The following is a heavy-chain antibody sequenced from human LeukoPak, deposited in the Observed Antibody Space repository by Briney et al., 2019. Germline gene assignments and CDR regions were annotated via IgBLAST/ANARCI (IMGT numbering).Heavy chain of an antibody. D-gene: IGHD6-19*01. Sequence: GGSLRLSCAASGFSFSSYEMNWVRQAPGKGLEGVSYISSSGSTKEYADSVKGRFTISRDNAKNSLYLQMNSLRVEDTAVYYCAREEGLDYWGQGTLVTVSS. CDR1: GFSFSSYE. CDR2: ISSSGSTK. CDR3: AREEGLDY. J-gene: IGHJ4*02. V-gene: IGHV3-48*03.